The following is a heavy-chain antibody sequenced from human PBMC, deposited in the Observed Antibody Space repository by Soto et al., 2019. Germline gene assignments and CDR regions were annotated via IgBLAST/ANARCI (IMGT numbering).Heavy chain of an antibody. J-gene: IGHJ6*02. V-gene: IGHV4-34*01. CDR1: GGSFSGYY. D-gene: IGHD6-13*01. CDR2: INHSGST. CDR3: ARGVGGIAAAGRYYYYYYGMDV. Sequence: SETLSLTCAVYGGSFSGYYWSWIRQPPGKGLEWIGEINHSGSTNYNPSPKSRVTISVDTSKNQFSLKLSSVTAADTAVYYCARGVGGIAAAGRYYYYYYGMDVWGQGTTVT.